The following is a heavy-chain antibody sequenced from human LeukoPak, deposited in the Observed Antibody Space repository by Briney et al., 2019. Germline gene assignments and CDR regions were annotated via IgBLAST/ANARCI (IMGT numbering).Heavy chain of an antibody. D-gene: IGHD3-22*01. CDR1: GFTFSSYA. Sequence: GRSLRLSCAASGFTFSSYAMHWVRQAPGKGLEWVAVMSYVGSNKYYADSVKGRFTISRDNSKNTLYLQMNSLRAEDTAVYYCARGAYYYDSSGYYLRYFQHWGQGTLVTVSS. J-gene: IGHJ1*01. CDR2: MSYVGSNK. V-gene: IGHV3-30*04. CDR3: ARGAYYYDSSGYYLRYFQH.